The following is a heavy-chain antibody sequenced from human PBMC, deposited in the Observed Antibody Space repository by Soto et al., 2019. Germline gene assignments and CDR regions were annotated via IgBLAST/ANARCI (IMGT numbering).Heavy chain of an antibody. CDR2: IYYSGTT. V-gene: IGHV4-28*01. Sequence: SETLSLTCAVSGYSISSSNWWGWIRQPPGKGLEWIGYIYYSGTTYYNPSLKSRVTMSVDTSKNQFSLKLTSVTAVDTAVYYCARREIQGPIDYWGQGTLVTVLL. CDR1: GYSISSSNW. J-gene: IGHJ4*02. D-gene: IGHD1-26*01. CDR3: ARREIQGPIDY.